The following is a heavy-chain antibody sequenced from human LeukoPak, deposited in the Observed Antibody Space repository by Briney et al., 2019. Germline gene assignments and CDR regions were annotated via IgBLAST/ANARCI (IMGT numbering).Heavy chain of an antibody. CDR1: GFTVSSNY. Sequence: GGSLRLSCAATGFTVSSNYMSWVRQAPVKGLEWVSVIYSGGSTYYADSVKGRFTISRDNSKNTLYLQMNSLRAEDTAVYYCARDHPISSWGQGTLVTVSS. V-gene: IGHV3-66*01. J-gene: IGHJ4*02. D-gene: IGHD3-3*01. CDR2: IYSGGST. CDR3: ARDHPISS.